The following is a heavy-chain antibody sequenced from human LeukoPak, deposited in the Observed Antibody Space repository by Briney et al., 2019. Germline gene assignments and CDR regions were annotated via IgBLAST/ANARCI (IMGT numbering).Heavy chain of an antibody. V-gene: IGHV3-21*01. Sequence: PGGSLRLSCAASGFTLSSYSMNWVRQAPGKGLEWGSSISSSSSYIYYADSVKGRFTISRDNAKNSLYLQMNSLRAEDTVVYYCARDLPNSSGWYGYWGQGTLVTVSS. CDR3: ARDLPNSSGWYGY. CDR2: ISSSSSYI. D-gene: IGHD6-19*01. CDR1: GFTLSSYS. J-gene: IGHJ4*02.